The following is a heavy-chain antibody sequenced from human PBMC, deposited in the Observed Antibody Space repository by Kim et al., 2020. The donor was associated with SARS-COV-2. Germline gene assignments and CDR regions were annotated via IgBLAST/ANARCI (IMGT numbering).Heavy chain of an antibody. CDR3: VKGGRGSITARPAEYFQH. CDR2: ISSNGDGT. Sequence: GGSLRLSCSASGFTFSSYAMPWVRQAPGKGLEYVSAISSNGDGTYYADSMKGRFTISRDNSKNTLSLQMSSLRDEDTAVYYCVKGGRGSITARPAEYFQHWGQGTLVTVSS. D-gene: IGHD6-6*01. V-gene: IGHV3-64D*09. CDR1: GFTFSSYA. J-gene: IGHJ1*01.